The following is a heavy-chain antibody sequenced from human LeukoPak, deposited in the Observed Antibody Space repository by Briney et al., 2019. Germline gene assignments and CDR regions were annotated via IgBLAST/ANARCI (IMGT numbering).Heavy chain of an antibody. CDR2: IYSGGST. D-gene: IGHD3-16*02. V-gene: IGHV3-66*01. CDR3: ARAYQRLGELSLPNY. CDR1: GFTVSSNY. J-gene: IGHJ4*02. Sequence: GGSLRLSCAASGFTVSSNYMSWVRQAPGKGLEWVSVIYSGGSTYYADSVKGRFTISRDNSKNTLYLQMNSLRAEDTAVYYCARAYQRLGELSLPNYWGQGTLVTVSS.